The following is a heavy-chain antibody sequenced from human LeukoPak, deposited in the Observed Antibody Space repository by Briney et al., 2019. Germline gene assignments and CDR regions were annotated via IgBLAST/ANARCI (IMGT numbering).Heavy chain of an antibody. CDR1: GFTFSDYY. J-gene: IGHJ5*02. CDR2: ISSSGSTI. Sequence: PGGSLRLSCAASGFTFSDYYMSWIRQAPGKGLEWVSYISSSGSTIYYADSVKGRFTISRDNSKNTLYLQMNSLRAEDTAVYYCAKGRDRSGYYWFDPWGQGTLVTVSS. CDR3: AKGRDRSGYYWFDP. V-gene: IGHV3-11*01. D-gene: IGHD3-22*01.